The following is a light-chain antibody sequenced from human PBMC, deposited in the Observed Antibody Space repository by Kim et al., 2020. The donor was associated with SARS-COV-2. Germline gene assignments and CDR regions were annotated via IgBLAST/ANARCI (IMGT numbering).Light chain of an antibody. Sequence: ASTGDRVTITCRASQVISSSLAWYQQKPGKAPRLLIYAASTLQSEVPLRFSGSGSGTDFTLTISSLQSEDFATYYCQQYYTYPFTFGPGTKVDIK. J-gene: IGKJ3*01. CDR1: QVISSS. CDR3: QQYYTYPFT. V-gene: IGKV1-8*01. CDR2: AAS.